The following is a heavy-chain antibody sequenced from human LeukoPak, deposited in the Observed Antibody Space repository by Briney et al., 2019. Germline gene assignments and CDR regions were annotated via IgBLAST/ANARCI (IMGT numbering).Heavy chain of an antibody. Sequence: PGGSLRLSCAASGFSFNSYWMSWVRQAPGTGLEWVANIRQDGSERYYADSLKGRFTISRDNAKNSLYLQMNSLRAEDTAMYYCARGWSFDSDDYYLYGFDIWGQGTRVTVSS. V-gene: IGHV3-7*01. CDR3: ARGWSFDSDDYYLYGFDI. CDR2: IRQDGSER. CDR1: GFSFNSYW. J-gene: IGHJ3*02. D-gene: IGHD3-22*01.